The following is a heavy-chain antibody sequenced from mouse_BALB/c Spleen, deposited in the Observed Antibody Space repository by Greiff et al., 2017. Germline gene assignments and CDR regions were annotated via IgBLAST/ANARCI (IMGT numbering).Heavy chain of an antibody. V-gene: IGHV2-9*02. J-gene: IGHJ4*01. D-gene: IGHD1-2*01. CDR2: IWAGGST. CDR3: ARGGTTAYYAMDY. Sequence: VKLVESGPGLVAPSQSLSITCTVSGFSLTSYGVHWVRQPPGKGLEWLGVIWAGGSTNYNSALMSRLSISKDNSKSQVFLKMNSLQTDDTAMYYCARGGTTAYYAMDYWGQGTSVTVSS. CDR1: GFSLTSYG.